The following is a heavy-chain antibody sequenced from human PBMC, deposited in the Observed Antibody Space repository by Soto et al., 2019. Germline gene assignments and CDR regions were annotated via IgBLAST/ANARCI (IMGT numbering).Heavy chain of an antibody. J-gene: IGHJ3*02. CDR3: ARDRGFPDSFDI. CDR2: INWNSVTF. V-gene: IGHV3-9*01. Sequence: PGGSLRLSCASSGFTFDDYAMHLVRQAPGKGLEWVSGINWNSVTFDYADSVKGRFTISRDNAKNTLYLQMNSLRVEDTAVYFCARDRGFPDSFDIWGQGTMVTVSS. D-gene: IGHD3-10*01. CDR1: GFTFDDYA.